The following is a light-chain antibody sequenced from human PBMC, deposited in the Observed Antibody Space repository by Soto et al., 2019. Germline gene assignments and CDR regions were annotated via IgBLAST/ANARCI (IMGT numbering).Light chain of an antibody. CDR1: QSVSSNH. CDR3: QQYGNSPIT. J-gene: IGKJ5*01. Sequence: EIVLTQSPGTLSLSPGERATLSCRASQSVSSNHLAWYQQKPGQAPRPLIFGASIRATGIPDRFSGSGSVTDFTLTISRLESEDFAVYYCQQYGNSPITFGQGTRLEIK. V-gene: IGKV3-20*01. CDR2: GAS.